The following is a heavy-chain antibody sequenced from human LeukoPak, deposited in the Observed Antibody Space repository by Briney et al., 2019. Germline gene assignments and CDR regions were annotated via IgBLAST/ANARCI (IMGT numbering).Heavy chain of an antibody. CDR2: IYDGGIT. J-gene: IGHJ4*02. D-gene: IGHD3-22*01. CDR1: GLTVSTKF. CDR3: ARFYDTSGYLDC. Sequence: GGSLRLSCAASGLTVSTKFMSWVRQAPGKGLEWVSVIYDGGITYYADSVKGRFTISGDNSKNMLFLQMNSLRAEDTAVYYCARFYDTSGYLDCWGQGTLVTVSS. V-gene: IGHV3-66*01.